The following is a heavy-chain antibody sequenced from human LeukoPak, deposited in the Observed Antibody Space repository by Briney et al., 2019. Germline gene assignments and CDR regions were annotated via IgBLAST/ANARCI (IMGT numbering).Heavy chain of an antibody. Sequence: ASVKVSCKASGYTFTTYGISWVRQAPGQGLEWMGIINPSGGSTSYAQKFQGRVTMTRDTSTSTVYMELSSLRSEDTAVYYCARVPPIAYDSSGYYFSYYFDYWGQGTLVTVSS. D-gene: IGHD3-22*01. J-gene: IGHJ4*02. V-gene: IGHV1-46*01. CDR2: INPSGGST. CDR1: GYTFTTYG. CDR3: ARVPPIAYDSSGYYFSYYFDY.